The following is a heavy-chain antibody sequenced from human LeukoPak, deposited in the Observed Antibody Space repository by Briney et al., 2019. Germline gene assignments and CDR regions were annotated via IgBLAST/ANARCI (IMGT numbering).Heavy chain of an antibody. CDR2: IYYSGST. J-gene: IGHJ5*02. CDR1: GGSLSSGDYY. V-gene: IGHV4-30-4*08. Sequence: SETLSLTCTVSGGSLSSGDYYWSWIRQPPGKGLEWIGYIYYSGSTYYNPSLKSRVTISVDTSKNQFSLKLSSVTAADTAVYYCARERSGTSNWFDPWGQGTLVTVSS. D-gene: IGHD1-1*01. CDR3: ARERSGTSNWFDP.